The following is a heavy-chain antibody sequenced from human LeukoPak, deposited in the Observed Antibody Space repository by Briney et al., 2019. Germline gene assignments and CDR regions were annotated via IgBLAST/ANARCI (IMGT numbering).Heavy chain of an antibody. J-gene: IGHJ4*02. CDR2: ISYDGSNK. V-gene: IGHV3-30*04. CDR1: GFTFSSYA. D-gene: IGHD5-24*01. CDR3: ASRRRHNQANDY. Sequence: GRSLRLSCAASGFTFSSYAMHWVRQAPGKGLEWVAVISYDGSNKYYADSVKGRFTISRDNSKNTLYLQMNSLRAEDTAVYYCASRRRHNQANDYWGQGTLVTVSS.